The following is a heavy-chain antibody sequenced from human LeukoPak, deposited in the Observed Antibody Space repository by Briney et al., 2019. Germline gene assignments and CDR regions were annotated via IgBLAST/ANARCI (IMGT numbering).Heavy chain of an antibody. CDR3: ARAYTGFDAFDY. V-gene: IGHV1-2*02. Sequence: SVTVTCKASGCTFIGYYMHWVRQAPGQGLEGMGWINPNSGGTNYAQKFHDRVTMTRDTSISTAYMELSRLSSDDTAMYFCARAYTGFDAFDYWGQGTLVTVSS. J-gene: IGHJ4*02. D-gene: IGHD5-12*01. CDR2: INPNSGGT. CDR1: GCTFIGYY.